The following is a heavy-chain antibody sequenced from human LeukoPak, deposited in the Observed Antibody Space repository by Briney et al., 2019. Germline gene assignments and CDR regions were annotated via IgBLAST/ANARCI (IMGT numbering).Heavy chain of an antibody. D-gene: IGHD2-15*01. CDR1: GFTFSGYS. Sequence: GGSLRLSCATSGFTFSGYSMNWVRQAPGKGLEWISYISSSSINIHYGDSVKGRFTISRDNAENSLYLQMNSLRAEDTAVYYCAREWYCSGGSCYGAFDIWGQGTMVTVSS. V-gene: IGHV3-48*01. CDR2: ISSSSINI. CDR3: AREWYCSGGSCYGAFDI. J-gene: IGHJ3*02.